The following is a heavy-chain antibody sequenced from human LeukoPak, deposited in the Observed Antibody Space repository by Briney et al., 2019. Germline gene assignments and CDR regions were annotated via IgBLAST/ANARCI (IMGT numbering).Heavy chain of an antibody. D-gene: IGHD3-10*01. J-gene: IGHJ4*02. CDR3: ARGGELLWFGESFWGC. Sequence: PGGSLRLSCAASGFTFSSYWMSWVRQAPGKGLEWVANIKQDGSEKYYVDSVKGRFTISRDNAKNSLYLQMNSLRAEDTAVYYCARGGELLWFGESFWGCWGQGTLVTVSS. CDR1: GFTFSSYW. CDR2: IKQDGSEK. V-gene: IGHV3-7*03.